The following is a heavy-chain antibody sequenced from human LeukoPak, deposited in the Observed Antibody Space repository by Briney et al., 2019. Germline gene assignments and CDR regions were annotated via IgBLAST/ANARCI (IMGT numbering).Heavy chain of an antibody. D-gene: IGHD3-3*02. V-gene: IGHV3-48*04. CDR3: ATDHFPHD. CDR1: GFTFRSNS. CDR2: ISSSGNSI. Sequence: GGSLRLSCAASGFTFRSNSMNSVRQAPGMGLEWVSYISSSGNSICYADSVKGRFTISRDNAKNSLYLQMNSVRAEDTAVYYCATDHFPHDWGQGTLVTVSS. J-gene: IGHJ4*02.